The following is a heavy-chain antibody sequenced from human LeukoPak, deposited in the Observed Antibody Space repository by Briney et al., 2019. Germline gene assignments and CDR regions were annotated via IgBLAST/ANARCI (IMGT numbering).Heavy chain of an antibody. CDR1: GYTFTGYY. CDR3: ARDTSPVPAALAFYYFDY. CDR2: INPNTGGT. D-gene: IGHD2-2*01. V-gene: IGHV1-2*02. Sequence: VASVKVSCKASGYTFTGYYMHWVRQAPGQGLEWVGWINPNTGGTKYAQKFQGRVTMTRDTSINTVYMELSRLRSDDTAVYYCARDTSPVPAALAFYYFDYWGQGTLVTVSS. J-gene: IGHJ4*02.